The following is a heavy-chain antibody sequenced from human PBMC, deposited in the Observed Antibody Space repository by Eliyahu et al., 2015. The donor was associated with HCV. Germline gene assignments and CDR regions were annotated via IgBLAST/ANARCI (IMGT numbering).Heavy chain of an antibody. Sequence: EVQLVESGGGLVRPGGSLRLXXXXSXXTFSTXSMNWVRQAPGKGLEWVSYITSSSDTIYYADSVKGRFTISRDNAKNSLYLQMNSLRAEDTAVYYCARDGTGYYYGNWFDPWGQGTLVTVSS. J-gene: IGHJ5*02. CDR3: ARDGTGYYYGNWFDP. CDR1: XXTFSTXS. V-gene: IGHV3-48*01. D-gene: IGHD3-22*01. CDR2: ITSSSDTI.